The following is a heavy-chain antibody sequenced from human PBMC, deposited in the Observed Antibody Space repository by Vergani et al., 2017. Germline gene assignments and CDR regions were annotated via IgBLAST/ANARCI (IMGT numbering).Heavy chain of an antibody. D-gene: IGHD4-23*01. CDR2: IRYDGSNK. Sequence: QVQLVESGGGVVQPGGSLRLSCAASGFTFSSYGMHLVRQAPGKGLEWVAFIRYDGSNKYYADSVKGRFTISRDNSKNTLYLQMNSLRAEDTAVYYCAKDRYGGNSMDYFDYWGQGTLVTVSS. CDR3: AKDRYGGNSMDYFDY. V-gene: IGHV3-30*02. CDR1: GFTFSSYG. J-gene: IGHJ4*02.